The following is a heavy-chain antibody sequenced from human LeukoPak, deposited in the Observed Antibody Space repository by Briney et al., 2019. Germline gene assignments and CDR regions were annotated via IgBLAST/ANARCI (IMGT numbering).Heavy chain of an antibody. CDR1: GGSISSGSYY. Sequence: SETLSLTCTVSGGSISSGSYYWTWVRRPAAKGLYLIWRIYTSGSTNYNPSLKSRVTISLDTSKTQFSLTLSSVTAADTAVYYCARATGYSSGWYGMDVWGQGTTVTVSS. V-gene: IGHV4-61*02. J-gene: IGHJ6*02. CDR3: ARATGYSSGWYGMDV. CDR2: IYTSGST. D-gene: IGHD6-19*01.